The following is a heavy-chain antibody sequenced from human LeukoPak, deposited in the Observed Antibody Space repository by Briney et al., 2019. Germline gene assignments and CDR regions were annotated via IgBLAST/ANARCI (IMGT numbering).Heavy chain of an antibody. CDR2: ISYDSTTT. D-gene: IGHD6-13*01. V-gene: IGHV3-23*01. Sequence: GGSLRLSCAASGFSFRSSAISWVRQAPGKGLEWVSAISYDSTTTFYADSVKGRFTISRDNSKNTLFLQMNSLRAEDTALYYCARHASPYSSNYYFDYWGQGALVTVSS. CDR3: ARHASPYSSNYYFDY. J-gene: IGHJ4*02. CDR1: GFSFRSSA.